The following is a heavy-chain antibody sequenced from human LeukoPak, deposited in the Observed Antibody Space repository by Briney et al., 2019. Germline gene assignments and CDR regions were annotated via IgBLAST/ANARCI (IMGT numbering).Heavy chain of an antibody. Sequence: ASVKVSCKASGGTFSSYAISWVRQAPGQGLEWMGGIIPIFGTANYAQKFQGRVTITADKSTSTAYMELSSLRSEDTAVYYCARANGVGAANWFDPWGQGTLVTVSS. D-gene: IGHD1-26*01. CDR2: IIPIFGTA. J-gene: IGHJ5*02. CDR3: ARANGVGAANWFDP. V-gene: IGHV1-69*06. CDR1: GGTFSSYA.